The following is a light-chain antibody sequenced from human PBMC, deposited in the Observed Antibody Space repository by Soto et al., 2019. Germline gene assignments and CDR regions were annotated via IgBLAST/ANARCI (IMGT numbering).Light chain of an antibody. V-gene: IGLV1-40*01. CDR1: SSNIGAGYD. Sequence: QPVLTQPPSVSGAPGQRVTISCTGSSSNIGAGYDVHWYQQLPGTAPKLLIYGNSNRPSGVPDRFSGSKSGTSASLAITGLQAEDEADYYCQSYDSSLSRGVFGGGTKVTVL. CDR2: GNS. J-gene: IGLJ2*01. CDR3: QSYDSSLSRGV.